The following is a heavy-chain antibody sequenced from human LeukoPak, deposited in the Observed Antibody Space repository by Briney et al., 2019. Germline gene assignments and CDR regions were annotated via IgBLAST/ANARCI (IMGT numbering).Heavy chain of an antibody. J-gene: IGHJ4*02. V-gene: IGHV4-34*01. CDR3: ARRAPYSYEWSTLDY. D-gene: IGHD5-18*01. CDR1: GGPLSGYY. CDR2: IYHSGST. Sequence: SSETLSLTCAVYGGPLSGYYWSWIRQPPGKGLEWIGEIYHSGSTNSNPSLKSRVTISVQTSKNQFSLKLSSVTAADTAVYYCARRAPYSYEWSTLDYWGQGTLATVSS.